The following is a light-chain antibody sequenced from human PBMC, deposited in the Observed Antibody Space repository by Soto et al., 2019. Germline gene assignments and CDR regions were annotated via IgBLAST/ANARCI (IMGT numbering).Light chain of an antibody. J-gene: IGKJ4*01. Sequence: DIVLTQSPGTLSLSPGERATLSCRASQSVSGSSLAWYQQKPGQAPRLLIYGASSRATGIPDRFSGSGSGTDFTLTISGLEPEDLAVYYCQQYGNSPLTFGGGTKVEIK. CDR1: QSVSGSS. CDR2: GAS. V-gene: IGKV3-20*01. CDR3: QQYGNSPLT.